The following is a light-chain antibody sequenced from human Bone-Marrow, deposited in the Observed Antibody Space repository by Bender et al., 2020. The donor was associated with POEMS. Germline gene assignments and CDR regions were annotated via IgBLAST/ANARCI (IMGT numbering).Light chain of an antibody. CDR3: LSADSSDSYKV. V-gene: IGLV3-25*03. Sequence: SYELTQPPSVSVSPGQTASITCSGDKLGDKDASWYQQKPGQSTVLVISQDTKRPSGIPERFSGSSSGTTVTLTISGVQAEDEADYYCLSADSSDSYKVFGGGTKLTVL. J-gene: IGLJ2*01. CDR1: KLGDKD. CDR2: QDT.